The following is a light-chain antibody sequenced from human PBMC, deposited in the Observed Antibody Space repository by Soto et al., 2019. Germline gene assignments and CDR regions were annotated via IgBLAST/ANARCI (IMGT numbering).Light chain of an antibody. CDR2: DAV. V-gene: IGKV3-20*01. CDR3: HQYGSSLGT. CDR1: QSVTGTN. J-gene: IGKJ1*01. Sequence: IVLTQSPVTLSLSPGEGATLSCRASQSVTGTNLAWYQQRAGQAPRLLIYDAVRRATGIPDRFSGSGSGTDFTLTISRLEPEDFAVYYCHQYGSSLGTFGQGTKVHIK.